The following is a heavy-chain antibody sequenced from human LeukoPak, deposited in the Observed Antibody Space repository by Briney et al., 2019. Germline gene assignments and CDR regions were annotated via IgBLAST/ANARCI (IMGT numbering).Heavy chain of an antibody. CDR2: IYSGGST. CDR3: ARGAKYGSGEVVYLNY. D-gene: IGHD3-10*01. Sequence: GVSLRLSCAASGFTVSSNYMSWVRQAPGKGLEWVSVIYSGGSTYYADSVKGRFTISRDNSKNTLYLQMNSLRAEDTAVYYCARGAKYGSGEVVYLNYWAKEPWSPSPQ. V-gene: IGHV3-66*01. J-gene: IGHJ4*01. CDR1: GFTVSSNY.